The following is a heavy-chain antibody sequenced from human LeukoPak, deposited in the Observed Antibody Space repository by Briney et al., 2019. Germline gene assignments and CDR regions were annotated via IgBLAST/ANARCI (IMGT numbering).Heavy chain of an antibody. J-gene: IGHJ4*02. CDR3: ARAYSNYEVDY. D-gene: IGHD4-11*01. Sequence: PSETLSLTCTVSGGSISSYYWSWIRQPPGKGLEWIGYIYCSGSTNYNPSLKSRVTISVDTSKNQFSLKLSSVTAADTAVYYCARAYSNYEVDYWGQGTLVTVSS. V-gene: IGHV4-59*01. CDR1: GGSISSYY. CDR2: IYCSGST.